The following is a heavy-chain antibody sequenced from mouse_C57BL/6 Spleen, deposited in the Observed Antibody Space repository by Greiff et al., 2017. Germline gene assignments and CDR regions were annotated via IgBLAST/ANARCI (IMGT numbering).Heavy chain of an antibody. CDR3: ASRAYGYYFDY. D-gene: IGHD2-2*01. CDR2: ISYDGSN. CDR1: GYSITSGYY. J-gene: IGHJ2*01. V-gene: IGHV3-6*01. Sequence: EVQLQQSGPGLVKPSQSLSLTCSVTGYSITSGYYWNWIRQFPGNKLEWMGYISYDGSNNYNPSLKNRISITRDTSKNQFFLKLNSVTTEDTATYYCASRAYGYYFDYWGQGTTLTVSS.